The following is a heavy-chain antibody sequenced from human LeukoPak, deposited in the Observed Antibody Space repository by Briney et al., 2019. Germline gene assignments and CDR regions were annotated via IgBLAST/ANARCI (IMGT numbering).Heavy chain of an antibody. Sequence: GASVKVSCKASGGTFSSYAISWVRQAPGPGLEWMGGIIPILGTANNAQKFQCRVTITSDESTSTAYMELSSVRSEDTAVYYSAGYSGYDDYYYYMDAWGKGTTVPSP. CDR3: AGYSGYDDYYYYMDA. J-gene: IGHJ6*03. CDR1: GGTFSSYA. D-gene: IGHD5-12*01. CDR2: IIPILGTA. V-gene: IGHV1-69*01.